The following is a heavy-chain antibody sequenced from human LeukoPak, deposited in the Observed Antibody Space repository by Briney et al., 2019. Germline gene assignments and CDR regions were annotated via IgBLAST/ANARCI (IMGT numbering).Heavy chain of an antibody. V-gene: IGHV5-51*01. CDR3: ARFIVGAGGGFDY. J-gene: IGHJ4*02. CDR2: IYPGDSDT. Sequence: GESLKISCTGSEYTFSSYWIGWVRQMPGRGLEWMGIIYPGDSDTRYSPSFQGQVTISADKSISTAYLQWSSLKASDTAMYYCARFIVGAGGGFDYWGQGTLVTVSS. D-gene: IGHD1-26*01. CDR1: EYTFSSYW.